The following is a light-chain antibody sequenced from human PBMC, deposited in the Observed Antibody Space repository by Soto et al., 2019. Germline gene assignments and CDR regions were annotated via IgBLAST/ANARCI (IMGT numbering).Light chain of an antibody. CDR3: LQATQFPWT. V-gene: IGKV2-24*01. Sequence: EIVMTQTPLSLRVTLGQPASIACRSSEGLVHSNGDTYLSWLHQRPGQPPRLLIRKISNRFSGVPDRFSGSGAGTQFTLRISRVEPEDVGIYYCLQATQFPWTFGQGTKVDIK. CDR1: EGLVHSNGDTY. CDR2: KIS. J-gene: IGKJ1*01.